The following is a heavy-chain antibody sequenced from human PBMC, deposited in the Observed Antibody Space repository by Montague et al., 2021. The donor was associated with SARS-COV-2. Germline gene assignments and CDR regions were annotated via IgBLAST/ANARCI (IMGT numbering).Heavy chain of an antibody. CDR1: GFSLSTSGVG. D-gene: IGHD4-23*01. CDR3: ARSYGTTVVTRAFDY. Sequence: PALVKPTQTLTLTCTFSGFSLSTSGVGVGWIRQPPGKALEGLALIDWDEDKYSSTSLRTRLTISKDTSKNPVVLTMTNMDPVDTATYYCARSYGTTVVTRAFDYWGQGTLVTVSS. V-gene: IGHV2-70*01. J-gene: IGHJ4*02. CDR2: IDWDEDK.